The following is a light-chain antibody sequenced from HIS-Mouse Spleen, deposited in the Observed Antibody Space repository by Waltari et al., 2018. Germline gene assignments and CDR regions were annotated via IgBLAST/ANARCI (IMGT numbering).Light chain of an antibody. CDR3: QAWDSSTAV. J-gene: IGLJ1*01. CDR2: QDS. V-gene: IGLV3-1*01. CDR1: KLGDKY. Sequence: SYELTQPPSVSVSPGQTASITCSGDKLGDKYACWYQQKPGQSPVLVIYQDSKRPSGIPARFSGPNSGNTATLTISGTQAMDEADYYCQAWDSSTAVFGTGTKVTVL.